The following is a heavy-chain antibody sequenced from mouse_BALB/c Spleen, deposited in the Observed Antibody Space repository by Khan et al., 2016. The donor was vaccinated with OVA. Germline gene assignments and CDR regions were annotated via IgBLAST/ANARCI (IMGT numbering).Heavy chain of an antibody. V-gene: IGHV5-9-3*01. CDR1: GFTFSYYA. D-gene: IGHD2-14*01. CDR2: ISSAGSYT. Sequence: EVELVESGGGLVKPGGSLKLSCAASGFTFSYYAVSWVRQTPEKRLEWVATISSAGSYTYYPDSVKGRFIIFRDNAKNSLYLQMYSLRSEDTAMYYCARRGYDEAYFDYWGQGTTLTVSS. J-gene: IGHJ2*01. CDR3: ARRGYDEAYFDY.